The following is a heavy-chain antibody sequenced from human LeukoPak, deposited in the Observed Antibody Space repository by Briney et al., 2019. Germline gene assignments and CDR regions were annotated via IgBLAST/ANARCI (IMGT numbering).Heavy chain of an antibody. CDR2: IYPGDSDT. CDR3: VRPRYDNSWEYFDY. Sequence: GESLKISCKGSGYSFTNYWIGWVRQMPGKGLEWMGIIYPGDSDTRYSPSFQGQVTISADKSISTAYLQWSSLKASDTAMYYCVRPRYDNSWEYFDYWGQGTLVTVSS. D-gene: IGHD6-13*01. CDR1: GYSFTNYW. V-gene: IGHV5-51*01. J-gene: IGHJ4*02.